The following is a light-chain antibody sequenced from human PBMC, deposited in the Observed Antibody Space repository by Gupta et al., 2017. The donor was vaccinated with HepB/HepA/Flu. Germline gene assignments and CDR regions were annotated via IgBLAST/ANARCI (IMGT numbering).Light chain of an antibody. CDR2: DVS. V-gene: IGLV2-14*01. CDR3: SSYTSSSTLV. CDR1: SSDVGGYNY. Sequence: QSALTQPASVSGSPGQSITISCTGTSSDVGGYNYVSWYQQHPGKAPKLIIYDVSKRPSGVSNRFSGSKSGNTASLTISGRQAEDEADYYCSSYTSSSTLVFGGGTKLTVL. J-gene: IGLJ2*01.